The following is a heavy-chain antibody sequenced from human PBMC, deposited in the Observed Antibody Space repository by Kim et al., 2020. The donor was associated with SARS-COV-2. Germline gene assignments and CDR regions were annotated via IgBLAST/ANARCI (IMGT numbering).Heavy chain of an antibody. CDR1: GFTFGDYA. V-gene: IGHV3-49*03. CDR2: IRSKAYGGTT. CDR3: TRDLTIFGVGRYWYFDL. J-gene: IGHJ2*01. Sequence: GGSLRLSCTASGFTFGDYAMSWFRQAPGKGLEWVGFIRSKAYGGTTEYAASVKGRFTISRDDSKSIAYLQMNSLKTEDTAVYYCTRDLTIFGVGRYWYFDLWGRAPWSLSPQ. D-gene: IGHD3-3*01.